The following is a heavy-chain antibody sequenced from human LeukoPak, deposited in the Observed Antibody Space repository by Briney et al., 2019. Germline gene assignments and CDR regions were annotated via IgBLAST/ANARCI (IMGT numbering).Heavy chain of an antibody. CDR3: ARTISLYYYDSSGYYYDY. D-gene: IGHD3-22*01. CDR1: GFTFSSYA. CDR2: ISGSGGST. J-gene: IGHJ4*02. V-gene: IGHV3-23*01. Sequence: PGGSLRLSCAASGFTFSSYAMSWVRQAPGKGLEWVSAISGSGGSTYYADSVKGRFTISRDNAKNSLYLQMNSLRAEDTAVYYCARTISLYYYDSSGYYYDYWGQGTLVTVSS.